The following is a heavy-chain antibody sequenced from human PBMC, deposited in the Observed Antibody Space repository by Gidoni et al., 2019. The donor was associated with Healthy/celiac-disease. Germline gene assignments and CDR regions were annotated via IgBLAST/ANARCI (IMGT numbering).Heavy chain of an antibody. CDR1: GGSISSYY. V-gene: IGHV4-4*07. J-gene: IGHJ3*02. Sequence: QVQLQESGPGLVKPSETLSLTCTVSGGSISSYYWSWIRQPAGKGLEWIGRIYTSGSTNYHPSLKRRVTLAVETSKNQFSLKLSSVTAADTGVYYCARDRGPRDGYNLYAFDIWGQGTMVTVSS. D-gene: IGHD5-12*01. CDR3: ARDRGPRDGYNLYAFDI. CDR2: IYTSGST.